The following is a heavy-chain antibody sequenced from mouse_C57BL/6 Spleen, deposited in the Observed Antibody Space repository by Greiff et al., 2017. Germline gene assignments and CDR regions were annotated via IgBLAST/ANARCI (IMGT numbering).Heavy chain of an antibody. CDR1: GYTFTSYW. CDR2: IDPSDSET. CDR3: ARGPDLGYFDY. J-gene: IGHJ2*01. V-gene: IGHV1-52*01. D-gene: IGHD2-10*02. Sequence: VQLQQPGAELVRPGSSVKLSCKASGYTFTSYWMHWVKQRPIQGLEWIGNIDPSDSETHYNQKFKDKATLTVDKSSSTAYMQLSSLTSEDSAVYYCARGPDLGYFDYWGQGTTLTVSS.